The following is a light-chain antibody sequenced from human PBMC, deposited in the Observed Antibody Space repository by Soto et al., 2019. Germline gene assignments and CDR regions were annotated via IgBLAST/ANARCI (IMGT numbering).Light chain of an antibody. CDR3: QQLSSYLLT. CDR1: QGISSY. V-gene: IGKV1-9*01. CDR2: AAS. J-gene: IGKJ4*01. Sequence: IQLTQSPSSLSASVGDRVTITCRASQGISSYLAWYQQKPGTAPKLLIYAASTLESGVPSRFSGSGSGTDFTLTISRLQPEDFATYYCQQLSSYLLTFGGGTKVEIK.